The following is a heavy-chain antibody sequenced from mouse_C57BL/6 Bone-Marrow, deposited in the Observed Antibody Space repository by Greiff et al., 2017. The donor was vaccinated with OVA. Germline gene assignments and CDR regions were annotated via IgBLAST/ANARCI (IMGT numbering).Heavy chain of an antibody. Sequence: ESGAELVRPGTSVKLSCKASGYTFTSYWMHWVKQRPGQGLEWIGEIDPSDSYTNYNQKFKGKATLTVDTSSSTAYMQLSSLTSEDSAVYYCARGFYAMDYWGQGTSVTVSS. J-gene: IGHJ4*01. CDR3: ARGFYAMDY. V-gene: IGHV1-59*01. CDR1: GYTFTSYW. CDR2: IDPSDSYT.